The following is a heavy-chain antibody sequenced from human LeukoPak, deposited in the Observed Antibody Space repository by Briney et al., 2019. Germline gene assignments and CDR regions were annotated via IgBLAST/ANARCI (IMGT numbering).Heavy chain of an antibody. CDR2: IYYSGST. Sequence: NPSETLSLTCTVSGGSISSYYWSWIRQPPGKGLEWIGYIYYSGSTNYNPSLKSRVTVSVDTSKNQFSLKLSSVTAADTAVYYCARELLGYCSSTSCRTHHWFDPWGQGTLVTVSS. J-gene: IGHJ5*02. D-gene: IGHD2-2*01. CDR3: ARELLGYCSSTSCRTHHWFDP. CDR1: GGSISSYY. V-gene: IGHV4-59*01.